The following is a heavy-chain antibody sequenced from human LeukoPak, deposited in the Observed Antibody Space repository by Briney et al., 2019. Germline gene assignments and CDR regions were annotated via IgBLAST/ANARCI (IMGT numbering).Heavy chain of an antibody. J-gene: IGHJ4*02. CDR1: GFTFSSYA. CDR3: VKPDYYDSSGYTIFDY. CDR2: ISSNGGST. Sequence: GGSLRLSCSASGFTFSSYAMHWVRQAPGKGLEYVSAISSNGGSTYYADSVKGRFTISRDNSKNTLYLQMSSLRAGDTAVYYCVKPDYYDSSGYTIFDYWGQGTLVTVSS. V-gene: IGHV3-64D*09. D-gene: IGHD3-22*01.